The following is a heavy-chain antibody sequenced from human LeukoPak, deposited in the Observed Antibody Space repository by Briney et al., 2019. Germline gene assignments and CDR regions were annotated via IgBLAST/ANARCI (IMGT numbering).Heavy chain of an antibody. V-gene: IGHV4-61*02. Sequence: SQTLSLTCTVSGGSISSGGHYWSWIRQPAGKGLEYLGRIYATGSTNYNPSLRSRVTISADTSMNHFSLKLSSVTAADTAVYYCARDQTYSGSGIYTYFDYWGQGILVTVSS. D-gene: IGHD3-10*01. CDR2: IYATGST. CDR1: GGSISSGGHY. J-gene: IGHJ4*02. CDR3: ARDQTYSGSGIYTYFDY.